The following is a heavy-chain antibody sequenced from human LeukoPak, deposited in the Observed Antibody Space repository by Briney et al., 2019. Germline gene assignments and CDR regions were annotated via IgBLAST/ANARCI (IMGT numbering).Heavy chain of an antibody. CDR3: ARDRGLVVVAATAY. D-gene: IGHD2-15*01. CDR1: GFTFSSYS. Sequence: PGGSLRLSCAASGFTFSSYSMNWVRQAPGKGLEWVSSISSSSSYIYYADSVKGRFTISRDNAKNSLYLQMNSLRAEDTAVYYCARDRGLVVVAATAYWGQGTLVTVSS. J-gene: IGHJ4*02. V-gene: IGHV3-21*01. CDR2: ISSSSSYI.